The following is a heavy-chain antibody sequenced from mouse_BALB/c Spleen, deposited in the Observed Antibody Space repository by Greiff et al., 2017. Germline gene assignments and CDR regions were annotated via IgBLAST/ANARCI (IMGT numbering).Heavy chain of an antibody. CDR2: IWAGGST. CDR3: ARDRYDDYYAMDY. Sequence: VMLVESGPGLVAPSQSLSITCTVSGFSLTSYGVHWVRQPPGKGLEWLGVIWAGGSTNYNSALMSRLSISKDNSKSQVFLKMNSLQTDDTAMYYCARDRYDDYYAMDYWGQGTSVTVSS. J-gene: IGHJ4*01. D-gene: IGHD2-14*01. V-gene: IGHV2-9*02. CDR1: GFSLTSYG.